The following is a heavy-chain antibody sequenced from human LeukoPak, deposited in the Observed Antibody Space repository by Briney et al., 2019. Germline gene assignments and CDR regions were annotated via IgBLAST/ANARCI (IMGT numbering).Heavy chain of an antibody. D-gene: IGHD3-22*01. V-gene: IGHV3-7*03. Sequence: GGSLRLSCAASGFTFSSYWMSWVRQAPGKGLEWVANIKQDGSEKYYVDSVKGRFTISRDNAKNSLYLQMNSLRAEDTAVYYCAREALNQVVITFYFDYWGHGTLVTVSS. J-gene: IGHJ4*01. CDR3: AREALNQVVITFYFDY. CDR1: GFTFSSYW. CDR2: IKQDGSEK.